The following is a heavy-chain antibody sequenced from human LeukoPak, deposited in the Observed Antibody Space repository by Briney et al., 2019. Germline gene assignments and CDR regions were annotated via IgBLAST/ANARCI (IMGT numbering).Heavy chain of an antibody. CDR1: GGSISSSSYY. V-gene: IGHV4-39*07. CDR2: IYTSGST. J-gene: IGHJ3*02. Sequence: SETLSLTCTVSGGSISSSSYYWGWIRQPPGKGLEWIGSIYTSGSTNYNPSLKSRVTISVDTSKNQFSLKLSSVTAADTAVYYCARVRPAAIPGYAFDIWGQGTMVTVSS. CDR3: ARVRPAAIPGYAFDI. D-gene: IGHD2-2*01.